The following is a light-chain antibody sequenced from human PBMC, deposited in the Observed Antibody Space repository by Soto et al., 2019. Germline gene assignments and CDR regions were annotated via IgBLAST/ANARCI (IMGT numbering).Light chain of an antibody. CDR1: QGVSRNY. J-gene: IGKJ3*01. CDR2: GAS. Sequence: ETVLTQSPAPLSLSPGERATLSCRASQGVSRNYLAWYQQKPGQAPMLLIYGASSSATGIPDRFSGGGSGTDCTLTISRLEPEDFAVYYCQQDGSSPPFTFGRGTKVDIK. V-gene: IGKV3-20*01. CDR3: QQDGSSPPFT.